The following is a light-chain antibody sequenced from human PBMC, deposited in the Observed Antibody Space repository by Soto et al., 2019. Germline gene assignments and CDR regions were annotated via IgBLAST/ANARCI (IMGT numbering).Light chain of an antibody. Sequence: AIQMTQYPSSLSASVGDRVTISCRASQGIGNALGWYQQKPGKPPKVLIYGASNLQSGVPSSFSGSGFGTDFTLTISSLKTQDFATYYCQQLNSYHTITFGHGTRLEIK. V-gene: IGKV1-6*02. CDR3: QQLNSYHTIT. CDR2: GAS. J-gene: IGKJ5*01. CDR1: QGIGNA.